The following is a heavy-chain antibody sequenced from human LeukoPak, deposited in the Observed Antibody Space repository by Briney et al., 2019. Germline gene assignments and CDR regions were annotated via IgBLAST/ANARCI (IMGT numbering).Heavy chain of an antibody. Sequence: GGSLRLSCAASGFTFSSYWMHWVRQAPGKGLVWVSRINTDGSSTSYADSVKGRFTISRDNAKNTLYLQMNSLRAEDTAVYYCAREVNSIAAQDYWGQGTLATVSS. D-gene: IGHD6-6*01. CDR2: INTDGSST. CDR1: GFTFSSYW. J-gene: IGHJ4*02. CDR3: AREVNSIAAQDY. V-gene: IGHV3-74*01.